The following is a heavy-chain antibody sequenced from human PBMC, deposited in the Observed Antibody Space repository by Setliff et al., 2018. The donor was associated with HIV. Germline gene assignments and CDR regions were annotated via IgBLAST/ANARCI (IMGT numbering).Heavy chain of an antibody. Sequence: SETLSLTCAASGFTFSDYWINWVRQPPGKGLEWIGSIYYSGSTYYNPSLKSRVTISVDTSKNQFPLKLSSVTAADAAVYYCASRVYYYDSSGYLREEGFDPWGQGTLVTVSS. CDR1: GFTFSDYW. CDR3: ASRVYYYDSSGYLREEGFDP. V-gene: IGHV4-39*01. J-gene: IGHJ5*02. D-gene: IGHD3-22*01. CDR2: IYYSGST.